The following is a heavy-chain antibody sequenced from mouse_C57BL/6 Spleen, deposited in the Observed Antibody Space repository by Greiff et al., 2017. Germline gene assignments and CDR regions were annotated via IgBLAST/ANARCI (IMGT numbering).Heavy chain of an antibody. CDR3: ASLYYYGSSGFAY. D-gene: IGHD1-1*01. CDR1: GYTFTDSY. Sequence: QVQLKQSGAELVRPGASVKLSCKASGYTFTDSYINWVKQRPGQGLEWIARIYPGIGNTYYNEKFKGKATLTADKSSSTAYMQLLSLTSADSAVYFSASLYYYGSSGFAYWGQGTLVTVSA. V-gene: IGHV1-76*01. J-gene: IGHJ3*01. CDR2: IYPGIGNT.